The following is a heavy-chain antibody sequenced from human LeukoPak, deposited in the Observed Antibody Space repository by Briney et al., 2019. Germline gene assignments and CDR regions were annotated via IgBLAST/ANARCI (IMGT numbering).Heavy chain of an antibody. CDR2: INPSGGST. CDR1: GYTFTSYY. D-gene: IGHD3-22*01. J-gene: IGHJ4*02. Sequence: ASVKVSCKASGYTFTSYYMHWVRQAPGQGLEWMGIINPSGGSTSYAQKLQGRVTMTRDTSTSTVYMELSSLRSEDTAVYYCARDDRDYYDSSGYYFAGGDDYWGQGTLVTVSS. V-gene: IGHV1-46*01. CDR3: ARDDRDYYDSSGYYFAGGDDY.